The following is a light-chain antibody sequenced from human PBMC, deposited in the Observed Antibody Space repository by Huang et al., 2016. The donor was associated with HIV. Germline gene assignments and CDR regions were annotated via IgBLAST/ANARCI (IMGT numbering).Light chain of an antibody. V-gene: IGKV3-11*01. CDR3: HQHSNWPQT. CDR2: DAS. CDR1: QSVDSH. J-gene: IGKJ2*01. Sequence: EIVLAQSPATLSLSPGEGATLSCRASQSVDSHLAWYQQKPGQAPRLLIHDASNRATGVPARFSGSGSGTDFTLTISSLEPEDFAVYYCHQHSNWPQTFGQGTMLEIK.